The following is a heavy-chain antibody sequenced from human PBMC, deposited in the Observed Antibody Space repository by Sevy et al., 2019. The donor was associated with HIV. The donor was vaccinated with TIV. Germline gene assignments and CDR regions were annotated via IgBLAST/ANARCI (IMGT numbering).Heavy chain of an antibody. CDR3: ARGYYDFWSGYYRRDAFDI. CDR1: GYTFTSYG. J-gene: IGHJ3*02. D-gene: IGHD3-3*01. Sequence: ASVKVSCTASGYTFTSYGISWVRQAPGQGLEWMGWISAYNGNTNYAQKLQGRVTLTTDTSTSTAYMERRSLGSDDTAVYYCARGYYDFWSGYYRRDAFDIWGQGTMVTVSS. V-gene: IGHV1-18*01. CDR2: ISAYNGNT.